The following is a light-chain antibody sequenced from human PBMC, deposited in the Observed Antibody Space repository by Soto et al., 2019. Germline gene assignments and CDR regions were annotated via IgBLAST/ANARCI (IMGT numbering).Light chain of an antibody. V-gene: IGKV1-39*01. CDR1: QSVFNH. CDR2: DAS. CDR3: HQSSSTPLT. Sequence: QMTQSPSSLSASVGDSVTITCRASQSVFNHLSWFQQRPGKGPKLLIYDASSLHAGVPSRFSGSGYWTDFTLTISTVQPEDSAIYYCHQSSSTPLTFGGGTRVELK. J-gene: IGKJ4*01.